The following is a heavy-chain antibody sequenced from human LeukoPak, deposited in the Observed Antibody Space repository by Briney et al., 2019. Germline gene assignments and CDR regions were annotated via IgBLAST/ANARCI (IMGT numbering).Heavy chain of an antibody. CDR1: GGSINNGGYY. CDR3: ARTYCSTTSCPWGYLYGMDV. CDR2: IYYSGGT. J-gene: IGHJ6*02. V-gene: IGHV4-31*03. Sequence: SQTLSLTCNVSGGSINNGGYYWSWIRQHPGEGLEWIGYIYYSGGTYYNPSLKSRVAISVDTSKKQFSLKLSSVTAADTAVYYCARTYCSTTSCPWGYLYGMDVWGQGTTVTVSS. D-gene: IGHD2-2*01.